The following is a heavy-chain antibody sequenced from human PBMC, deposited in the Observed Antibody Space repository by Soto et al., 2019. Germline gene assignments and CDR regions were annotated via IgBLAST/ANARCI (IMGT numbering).Heavy chain of an antibody. Sequence: GGSLRLSCAASGFTFSNAWINWVRQAPGKGLEWVGFIRSKAYGGTTEYAASVKGRFTISRDDSKSIAYLQMNSLKTEDTAVYYCTIHSSSSQNYWGQGTLVTVSS. J-gene: IGHJ4*02. CDR1: GFTFSNAW. D-gene: IGHD6-13*01. CDR3: TIHSSSSQNY. V-gene: IGHV3-49*04. CDR2: IRSKAYGGTT.